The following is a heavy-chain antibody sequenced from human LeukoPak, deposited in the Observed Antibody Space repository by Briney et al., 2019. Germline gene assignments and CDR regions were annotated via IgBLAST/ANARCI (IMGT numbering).Heavy chain of an antibody. CDR3: AKDRSSSSIFDY. V-gene: IGHV3-66*02. CDR2: ISGSGGST. J-gene: IGHJ4*02. Sequence: GGSLRLSCAASGFTVSSTYMSWVRQAPGKGLEWVSVISGSGGSTYYADSVKGRFTISRDNSKNTLYLQMNSLRAEDTAVYYCAKDRSSSSIFDYWGQGTLVTVSS. CDR1: GFTVSSTY. D-gene: IGHD6-6*01.